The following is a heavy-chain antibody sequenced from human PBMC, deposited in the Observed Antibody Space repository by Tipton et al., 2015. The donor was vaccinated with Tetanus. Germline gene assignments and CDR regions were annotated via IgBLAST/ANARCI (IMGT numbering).Heavy chain of an antibody. D-gene: IGHD2-15*01. CDR3: AREADCSGGSCFSGDFDN. J-gene: IGHJ4*02. CDR2: SWYDGTDK. V-gene: IGHV3-33*01. Sequence: CAASGFIFSSYGIHWVRQAPGKGLEWVAVSWYDGTDKYYGDSVKGRFTMSRDNSKNTLYLQMNSLRAEDTAVYYCAREADCSGGSCFSGDFDNWGQGTQATVSS. CDR1: GFIFSSYG.